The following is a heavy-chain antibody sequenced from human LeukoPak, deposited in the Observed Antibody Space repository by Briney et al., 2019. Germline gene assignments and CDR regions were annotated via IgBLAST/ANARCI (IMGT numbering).Heavy chain of an antibody. D-gene: IGHD4-17*01. CDR2: IWYDGSNK. J-gene: IGHJ3*02. V-gene: IGHV3-33*01. CDR3: ARDGSVNDYGDYAGAFDI. CDR1: GFTFSSYG. Sequence: PGGSLRLSCAASGFTFSSYGMHWVRQAPGKGLEWVAVIWYDGSNKYYADSVKGRFTISRYNSKNTLYLQMNSLRAEDTAVYYCARDGSVNDYGDYAGAFDIWGQGTMVTVSS.